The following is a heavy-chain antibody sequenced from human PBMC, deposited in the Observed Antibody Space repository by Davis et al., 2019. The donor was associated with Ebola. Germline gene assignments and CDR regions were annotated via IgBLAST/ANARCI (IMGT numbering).Heavy chain of an antibody. D-gene: IGHD1-14*01. J-gene: IGHJ3*02. CDR2: IKQDGSEK. Sequence: PGGSLRLSCAASGFTFSNAWMSWVRQAPGKGLEWVANIKQDGSEKYYVDSVKGRFTISRDNAKNSLYLQMNSLRAEDTAVYYCARGSVWPLPPIYDAFDIWGQGTMVTVSS. V-gene: IGHV3-7*03. CDR1: GFTFSNAW. CDR3: ARGSVWPLPPIYDAFDI.